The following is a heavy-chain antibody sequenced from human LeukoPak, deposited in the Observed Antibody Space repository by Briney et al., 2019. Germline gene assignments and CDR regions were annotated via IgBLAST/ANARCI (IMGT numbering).Heavy chain of an antibody. CDR3: ARQGVAEAFDI. V-gene: IGHV4-39*01. CDR1: GGSISSSSYY. Sequence: SETLSLTCTVSGGSISSSSYYWGWIRQPPGKGLEWIGSVYYSGSTYYNPSLKSRVTISVDTSKNQFSLKLSSATAADTAVYYCARQGVAEAFDIWGQGTMVTVSS. J-gene: IGHJ3*02. CDR2: VYYSGST. D-gene: IGHD2-15*01.